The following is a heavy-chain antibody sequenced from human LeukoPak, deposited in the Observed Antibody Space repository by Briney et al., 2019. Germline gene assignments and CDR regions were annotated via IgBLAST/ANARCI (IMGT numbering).Heavy chain of an antibody. Sequence: ALRLSCAASGFTFDDYAMHWVRQAPGKGLEWVSGISWNSGSIGYADSVKGRFTISRDNAKNSLYLQMNSLRAEDTALYYCAKDRTYGGNSGVYFQHWGQGTLVTVSS. CDR1: GFTFDDYA. CDR2: ISWNSGSI. J-gene: IGHJ1*01. V-gene: IGHV3-9*01. D-gene: IGHD4-23*01. CDR3: AKDRTYGGNSGVYFQH.